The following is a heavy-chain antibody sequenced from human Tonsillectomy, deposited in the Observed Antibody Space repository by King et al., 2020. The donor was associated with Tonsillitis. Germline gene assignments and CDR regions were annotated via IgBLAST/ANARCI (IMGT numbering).Heavy chain of an antibody. CDR1: GGSFSGYY. Sequence: VQLQQWGAGLLKPSETLSLTCAVYGGSFSGYYWSWIRQPPGKGLEWIGEINHSGSTNYNPSLKSRVTISVDTSKNQFSLKLSSVTAADTAVYYCASLLRRIAMVRGVKGNYFDYWGQGTLVTVSS. D-gene: IGHD3-10*01. CDR2: INHSGST. CDR3: ASLLRRIAMVRGVKGNYFDY. J-gene: IGHJ4*02. V-gene: IGHV4-34*01.